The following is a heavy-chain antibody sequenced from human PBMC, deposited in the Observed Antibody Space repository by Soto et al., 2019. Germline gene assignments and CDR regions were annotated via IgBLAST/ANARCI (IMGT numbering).Heavy chain of an antibody. J-gene: IGHJ6*02. D-gene: IGHD2-21*02. CDR1: GFTFSSYA. Sequence: GGSLRLSCSASGFTFSSYAMHWVRQAPGKGLEYVSAISSNGGSTYYADSVKGRFTISRDNSKNTLYLQMSSLRAEDTAVYYCVKDLPCGGDCYGGFHYYYGMDVWGQGTTVTVSS. CDR2: ISSNGGST. CDR3: VKDLPCGGDCYGGFHYYYGMDV. V-gene: IGHV3-64D*08.